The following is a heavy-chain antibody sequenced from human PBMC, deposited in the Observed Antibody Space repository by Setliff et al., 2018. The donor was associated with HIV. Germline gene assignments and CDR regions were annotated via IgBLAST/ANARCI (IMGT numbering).Heavy chain of an antibody. D-gene: IGHD4-17*01. V-gene: IGHV1-3*01. CDR3: ARTVNDYGDYYFDY. Sequence: ASVKVSCKASGYNLHNYGITWVRQAPGQGLECMGWINAGTGNTKYSQNFQGRVTFSRDTSASTAYMELSSLRSEDTAVYYCARTVNDYGDYYFDYWGQGTLVTVSS. J-gene: IGHJ4*02. CDR2: INAGTGNT. CDR1: GYNLHNYG.